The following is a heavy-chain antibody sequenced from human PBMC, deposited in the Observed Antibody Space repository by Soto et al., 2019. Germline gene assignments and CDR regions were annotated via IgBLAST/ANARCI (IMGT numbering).Heavy chain of an antibody. CDR3: ARDVIAVAASLYYYYGMDV. D-gene: IGHD6-19*01. Sequence: QVQLQESGPGLVKPSGTLSLTCAVSGGSISSSNWWSWVRQPPGKGLEWIGEIYHSGSTNYNPSLQSRVTISVDKSKNQFSLKLSSVTAADTAVYYCARDVIAVAASLYYYYGMDVWGQGTTVTVSS. J-gene: IGHJ6*02. CDR2: IYHSGST. CDR1: GGSISSSNW. V-gene: IGHV4-4*02.